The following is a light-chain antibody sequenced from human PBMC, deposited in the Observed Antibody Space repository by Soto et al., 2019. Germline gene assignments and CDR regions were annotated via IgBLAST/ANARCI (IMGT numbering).Light chain of an antibody. J-gene: IGKJ3*01. CDR2: RTS. V-gene: IGKV3-20*01. Sequence: EIVLTQSPCTLSLSPGERATLSCRASQSVSSPFLAWYQQKPGQAPRLLIYRTSTRATGIPDRFSGSGSGTDFTLTISRLEPEDFAVYYCQQYGSSLFSFGPGTKVDIK. CDR3: QQYGSSLFS. CDR1: QSVSSPF.